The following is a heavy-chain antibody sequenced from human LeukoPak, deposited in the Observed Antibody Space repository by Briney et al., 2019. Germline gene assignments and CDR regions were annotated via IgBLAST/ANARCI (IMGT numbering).Heavy chain of an antibody. CDR3: ARSGMDTLSRYCVVFDY. CDR2: INHSGST. Sequence: SETLSLTCAVYGGSFSGYYWSWIRQPPGKGLEWIGEINHSGSTNYNPPLKSRVTISVETSKNQFSLKLSSVTAADTAVYYCARSGMDTLSRYCVVFDYWGQGTLVTVSS. D-gene: IGHD3-9*01. V-gene: IGHV4-34*01. J-gene: IGHJ4*02. CDR1: GGSFSGYY.